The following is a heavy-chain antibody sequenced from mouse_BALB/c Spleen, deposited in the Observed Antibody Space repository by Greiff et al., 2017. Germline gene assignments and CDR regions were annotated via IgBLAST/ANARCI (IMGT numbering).Heavy chain of an antibody. V-gene: IGHV1-87*01. CDR2: IYPGDGDT. J-gene: IGHJ3*01. D-gene: IGHD1-1*01. Sequence: VQLQQSGAELARPGASVKLSCKASGYTFTSYWMQWVKQRPGQGLEWIGAIYPGDGDTRYTQKFKGKATLTADKSSSTAYMQLSSLASEDSAVYYCARGIITTVVATPFAYWGQGTLVTVSA. CDR1: GYTFTSYW. CDR3: ARGIITTVVATPFAY.